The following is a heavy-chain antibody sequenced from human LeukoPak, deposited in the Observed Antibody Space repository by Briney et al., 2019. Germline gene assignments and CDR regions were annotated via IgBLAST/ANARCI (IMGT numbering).Heavy chain of an antibody. Sequence: ASVKVSCKASGYTFTSYGISWVRQAPGQGLEWMGWISAYNGNTDYAQKLQGRVTMTTDTSTSTAYMELRSLRSDDTAVYYCARDAEYYYDSSGYYYYYGMDVWGQGTTVTVSS. CDR2: ISAYNGNT. CDR3: ARDAEYYYDSSGYYYYYGMDV. D-gene: IGHD3-22*01. J-gene: IGHJ6*02. V-gene: IGHV1-18*01. CDR1: GYTFTSYG.